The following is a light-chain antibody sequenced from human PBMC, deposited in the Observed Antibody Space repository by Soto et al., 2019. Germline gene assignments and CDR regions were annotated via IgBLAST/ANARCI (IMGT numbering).Light chain of an antibody. CDR2: AAS. Sequence: PGERATLSCRASQSISSRHLAWYQQKPGQAPRLLIYAASTRATDIPARFSGSGSGTDFTLTIRSLEPEDFAVYYCQQRSNWPPITFGQGTQLEIK. CDR1: QSISSRH. V-gene: IGKV3-11*01. J-gene: IGKJ5*01. CDR3: QQRSNWPPIT.